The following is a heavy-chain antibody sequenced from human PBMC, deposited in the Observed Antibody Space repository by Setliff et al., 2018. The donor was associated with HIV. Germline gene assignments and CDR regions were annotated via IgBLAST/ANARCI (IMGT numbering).Heavy chain of an antibody. D-gene: IGHD1-26*01. Sequence: KPGGSLRLSCAATGFTFRDYYMSWIRQVPGKGLEWLSYISGTSSDTDYADSVKGRFTISRDNAKTSLYLQMNSLRAEDTAVYYCARGWEGGMDYWGQGTLVTVSS. CDR3: ARGWEGGMDY. CDR2: ISGTSSDT. J-gene: IGHJ4*02. CDR1: GFTFRDYY. V-gene: IGHV3-11*05.